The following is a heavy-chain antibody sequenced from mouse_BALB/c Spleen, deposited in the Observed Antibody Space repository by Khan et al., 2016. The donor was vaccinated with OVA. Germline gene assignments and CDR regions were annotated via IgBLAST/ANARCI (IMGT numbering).Heavy chain of an antibody. V-gene: IGHV5-4*02. CDR1: GFTFSDYY. CDR2: ISDGGSYT. J-gene: IGHJ3*01. CDR3: TRGYFCDPFAY. D-gene: IGHD2-13*01. Sequence: EVELVESGGGLVKPGGSLKLSCEASGFTFSDYYMYWVRQTPEKRLEWVATISDGGSYTYYPDIVKGRFTISRDDVKNNLYLRMSSLKSEDTAMYYCTRGYFCDPFAYWGQGTLVTVSA.